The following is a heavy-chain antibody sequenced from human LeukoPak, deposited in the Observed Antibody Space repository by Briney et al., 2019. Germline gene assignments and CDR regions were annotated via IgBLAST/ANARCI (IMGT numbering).Heavy chain of an antibody. J-gene: IGHJ4*02. D-gene: IGHD3-10*01. CDR1: GYTFTSYD. V-gene: IGHV1-8*01. Sequence: ASVKVSCKASGYTFTSYDINWVRQATGQGLEWMGWMNPNSGNTGYAQKFQDRVTMTRNTSISTAYMELSSLRSEDTAVYYCARVGTMVRGEKRVYSFWGQGTLVTVSS. CDR3: ARVGTMVRGEKRVYSF. CDR2: MNPNSGNT.